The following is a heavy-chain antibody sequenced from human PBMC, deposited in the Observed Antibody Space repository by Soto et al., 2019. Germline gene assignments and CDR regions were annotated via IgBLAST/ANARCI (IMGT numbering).Heavy chain of an antibody. CDR3: TSLPPEWLRTTPFDF. D-gene: IGHD5-18*01. CDR1: GFRFSDYA. Sequence: EVQLVESGGGLIQPGRSLRLSCSGFGFRFSDYAVTWVRQTPGKGLEWVGFIASKTYGATSEYAAYVKGIFIISSDYRKSTDYLQMNGLKSEDTAVYFCTSLPPEWLRTTPFDFWGQGTMVTVSS. CDR2: IASKTYGATS. J-gene: IGHJ3*01. V-gene: IGHV3-49*04.